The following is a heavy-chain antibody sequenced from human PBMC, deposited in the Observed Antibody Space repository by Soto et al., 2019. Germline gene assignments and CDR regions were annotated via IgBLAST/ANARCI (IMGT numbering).Heavy chain of an antibody. D-gene: IGHD3-22*01. CDR2: ISYDGSNK. Sequence: QVQLVESGGGVVQPGRSLRLSCAASGFTFSSYGMHWVRQAPGKGLEWVAVISYDGSNKYYADSVKGRFTISRDNSKNTLYLQMNSLRAEDTAVYYCAKPRSSGYFRDRNYFDYWGQGTLVTVSS. V-gene: IGHV3-30*18. CDR3: AKPRSSGYFRDRNYFDY. J-gene: IGHJ4*02. CDR1: GFTFSSYG.